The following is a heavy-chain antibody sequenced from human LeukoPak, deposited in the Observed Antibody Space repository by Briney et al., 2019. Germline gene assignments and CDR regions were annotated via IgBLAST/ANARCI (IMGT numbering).Heavy chain of an antibody. CDR1: GGSISSSSYY. J-gene: IGHJ4*02. Sequence: SETLSLTCTVSGGSISSSSYYWGWIRQPPGKGLEWIVSIYYSGSTYYNPSLKSRVTISVDTSKNQFSLKLSSVTAADTAVYYCARDQYSSSSLDYWGQGTLVTVSS. CDR2: IYYSGST. V-gene: IGHV4-39*07. D-gene: IGHD6-6*01. CDR3: ARDQYSSSSLDY.